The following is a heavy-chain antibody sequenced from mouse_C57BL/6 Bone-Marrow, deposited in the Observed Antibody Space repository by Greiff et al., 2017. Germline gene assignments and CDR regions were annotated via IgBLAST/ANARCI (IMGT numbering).Heavy chain of an antibody. CDR3: ARSMRYGYDGGSYAMDY. D-gene: IGHD2-2*01. CDR1: GYAFSSSW. CDR2: IYPGDGDT. Sequence: VQRVESGPELVKPGASVKISCKASGYAFSSSWMNWVKQRPGKGLEWIGRIYPGDGDTNYNGKFKGKATLTADKSSSTAYMQLSSLTSEDSAVYFCARSMRYGYDGGSYAMDYWGQGTSVTVSS. V-gene: IGHV1-82*01. J-gene: IGHJ4*01.